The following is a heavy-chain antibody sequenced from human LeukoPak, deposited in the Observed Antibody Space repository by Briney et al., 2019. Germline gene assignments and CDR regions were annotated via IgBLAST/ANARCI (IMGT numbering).Heavy chain of an antibody. CDR2: ISYDGSNK. Sequence: GGSLRPSCAASGFTFSSYAMHWVRQAPGKGLEWVAVISYDGSNKYYADSVKGRFTISRDNSKNTLYLQMNSLRAEDTAVYYCATRTHLRTMVRGVIVDYWGQGTLVTVSS. D-gene: IGHD3-10*01. J-gene: IGHJ4*02. V-gene: IGHV3-30-3*01. CDR1: GFTFSSYA. CDR3: ATRTHLRTMVRGVIVDY.